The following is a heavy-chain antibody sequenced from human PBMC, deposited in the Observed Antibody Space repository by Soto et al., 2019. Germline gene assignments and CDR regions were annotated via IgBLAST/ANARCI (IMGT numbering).Heavy chain of an antibody. J-gene: IGHJ6*02. CDR2: VHHSWGS. D-gene: IGHD3-10*01. Sequence: QVQLQESGPGLVKPSETLSLSCTVSGGSISSYYWSWFRQSPGKRMEWIGYVHHSWGSSYNPSLQSRAAISLDTSKSQFSLTVTSVTATDTAMYYCARQGFGPLHGLVDVWGQGTTVTVSS. CDR1: GGSISSYY. V-gene: IGHV4-59*08. CDR3: ARQGFGPLHGLVDV.